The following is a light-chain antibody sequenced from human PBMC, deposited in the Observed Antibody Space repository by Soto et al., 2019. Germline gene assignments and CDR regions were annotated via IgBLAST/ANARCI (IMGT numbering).Light chain of an antibody. V-gene: IGKV3-20*01. J-gene: IGKJ1*01. CDR1: QSFSSRY. CDR2: GAP. CDR3: QQYAGSPWT. Sequence: EIVLTQSPGTLSLSPGGGATLSCRASQSFSSRYLAWYQQKPGQAPRLLMYGAPTRASGIPDRFSGSGSGTDFTLTISRLEPEDFAVYYCQQYAGSPWTFGQGTKVDIK.